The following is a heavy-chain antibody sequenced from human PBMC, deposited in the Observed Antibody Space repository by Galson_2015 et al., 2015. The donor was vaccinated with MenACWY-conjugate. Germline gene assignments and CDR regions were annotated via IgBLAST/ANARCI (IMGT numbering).Heavy chain of an antibody. J-gene: IGHJ4*02. Sequence: SVKDSCKASGYTFTTYYMHWVRQAPGQGLEWMGIIRPSGDDGTTYAQKFQGRVTMTRDTSTSTVYMDLSSLRSEDAAVYYCVREYRGGRFDYWGQRTLGTVSS. V-gene: IGHV1-46*01. CDR3: VREYRGGRFDY. CDR2: IRPSGDDGT. D-gene: IGHD2-21*01. CDR1: GYTFTTYY.